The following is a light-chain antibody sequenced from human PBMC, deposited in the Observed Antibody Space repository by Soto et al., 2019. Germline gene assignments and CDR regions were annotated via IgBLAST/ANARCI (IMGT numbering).Light chain of an antibody. J-gene: IGKJ3*01. Sequence: DIQMAQSPSSVSASVGYRVTIMCRASQDIGNWLAWYQQKAGEAPRLLIYAVSVLHSGVPPRFSSRGSGTNFTLTINSLQPEDYATYFCQEGDAFDTFGPGTKVDLK. CDR2: AVS. CDR3: QEGDAFDT. V-gene: IGKV1-12*01. CDR1: QDIGNW.